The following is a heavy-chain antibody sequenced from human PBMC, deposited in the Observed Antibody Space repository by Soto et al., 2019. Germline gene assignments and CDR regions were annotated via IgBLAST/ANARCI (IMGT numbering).Heavy chain of an antibody. V-gene: IGHV5-51*01. J-gene: IGHJ6*02. D-gene: IGHD1-26*01. Sequence: GESLKISCKASGYSFTSYWIGWVRQMPGKGLEWMGIIYPGDSDTRYSPSFQGQVTISADKSISTAYLQWSSLKASDTAMYYCAAYSGSFYYGMDVWGQGTTVTVSS. CDR1: GYSFTSYW. CDR3: AAYSGSFYYGMDV. CDR2: IYPGDSDT.